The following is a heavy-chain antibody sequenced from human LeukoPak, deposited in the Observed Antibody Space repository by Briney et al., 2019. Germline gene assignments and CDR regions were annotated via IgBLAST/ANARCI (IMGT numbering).Heavy chain of an antibody. CDR3: AREPATMVRGVLLGRFDP. D-gene: IGHD3-10*01. CDR1: GYTFTGYY. CDR2: INPDSGGT. Sequence: ASVKVSCKASGYTFTGYYMHWVRQAPGQGLEWMGRINPDSGGTNYAQKFQGRVTMARDTSISTAYMELSRLRSDDTAVYYCAREPATMVRGVLLGRFDPWGQGTLVTVSS. J-gene: IGHJ5*02. V-gene: IGHV1-2*06.